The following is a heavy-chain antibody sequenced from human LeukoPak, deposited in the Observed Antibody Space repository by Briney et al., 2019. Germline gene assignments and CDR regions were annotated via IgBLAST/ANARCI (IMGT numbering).Heavy chain of an antibody. CDR2: IYSGGST. V-gene: IGHV3-53*01. CDR3: ARVGSGYIGY. D-gene: IGHD3-3*01. CDR1: GFNVSSNY. J-gene: IGHJ4*02. Sequence: GGFLIMSCAASGFNVSSNYMSWVCQAPGKGLEWVSVIYSGGSTYYADSVKGRFTISRDNSKNTLYLQMNSLRAEDTAVYYCARVGSGYIGYWGQGTLVTVSS.